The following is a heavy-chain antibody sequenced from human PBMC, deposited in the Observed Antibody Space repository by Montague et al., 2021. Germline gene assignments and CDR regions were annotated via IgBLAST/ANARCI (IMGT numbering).Heavy chain of an antibody. CDR2: MYYSGST. CDR3: ARGRLATGDFDY. CDR1: GDSLSSVGYS. V-gene: IGHV4-31*03. D-gene: IGHD6-13*01. J-gene: IGHJ4*02. Sequence: TLSLTCTVSGDSLSSVGYSWTWIRQHPGKGLEWIGYMYYSGSTYYNPSLKSRVTISGDTSKNHFSLRLTSVTAADTAVYYCARGRLATGDFDYWGQGTLVT.